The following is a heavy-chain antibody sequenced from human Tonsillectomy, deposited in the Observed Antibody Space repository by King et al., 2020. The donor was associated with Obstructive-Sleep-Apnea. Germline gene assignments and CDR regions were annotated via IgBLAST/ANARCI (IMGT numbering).Heavy chain of an antibody. Sequence: VQLVQSGAEVKKPGASVKVSCKASGYAFTNYDVNWVRQASGQGLEWMGWMNPNSGNTDYSQKFQGRVTMTRNTSISTAFMELSSLRSEDTAVYYCARGLGYYGSGSYSRVFYFDSWGQGTLVTVSS. V-gene: IGHV1-8*01. CDR1: GYAFTNYD. J-gene: IGHJ4*02. CDR2: MNPNSGNT. CDR3: ARGLGYYGSGSYSRVFYFDS. D-gene: IGHD3-10*01.